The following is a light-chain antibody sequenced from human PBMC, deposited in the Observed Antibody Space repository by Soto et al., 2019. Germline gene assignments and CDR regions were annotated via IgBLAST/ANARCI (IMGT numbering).Light chain of an antibody. Sequence: LLTQSPSSLSASVGDRVTITCRASQGISAYLNWYQQKPGKAPQLLIFAASTLQHGVPSRFSGSGSGTDFTLAISNLQPEDVATYYCHQTYSGRSFGPGTKVEVK. CDR3: HQTYSGRS. CDR1: QGISAY. V-gene: IGKV1-39*01. CDR2: AAS. J-gene: IGKJ1*01.